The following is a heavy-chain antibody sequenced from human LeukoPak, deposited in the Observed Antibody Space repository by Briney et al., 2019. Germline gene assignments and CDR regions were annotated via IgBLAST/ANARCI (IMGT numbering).Heavy chain of an antibody. CDR2: IYYSGST. D-gene: IGHD3-22*01. J-gene: IGHJ4*02. Sequence: SETLSLTCTVSGGSISSYYWSWIRQPPGKGLEWIGYIYYSGSTNYNPSLRSRVTISVDTSKNQFSLKLSSVTAADTAVYYCAREDSSGYPYWGQGTLVTVSS. CDR1: GGSISSYY. V-gene: IGHV4-59*01. CDR3: AREDSSGYPY.